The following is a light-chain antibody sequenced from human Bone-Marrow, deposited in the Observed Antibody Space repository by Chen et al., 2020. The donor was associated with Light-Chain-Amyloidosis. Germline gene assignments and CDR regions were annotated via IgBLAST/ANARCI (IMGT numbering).Light chain of an antibody. CDR2: EDY. CDR1: SGSIATNY. V-gene: IGLV6-57*01. J-gene: IGLJ3*02. Sequence: NFMLTQPHSVSESPGKTVIISCTRSSGSIATNYVPWYQQRPGSSPTAGLSEDYQRTSRCPVLFAGSFARGSNAASRTISALKTAAEGPYYCQSLRGGSQGVLAGGTSPPVL. CDR3: QSLRGGSQGV.